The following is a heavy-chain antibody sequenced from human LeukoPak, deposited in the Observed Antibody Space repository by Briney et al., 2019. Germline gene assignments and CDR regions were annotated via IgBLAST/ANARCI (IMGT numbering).Heavy chain of an antibody. D-gene: IGHD3-10*01. J-gene: IGHJ5*02. CDR2: INPNSGGT. Sequence: ASVKVSCKASGYTFTDYYLHWVRQAPGQGLEWMGWINPNSGGTNYAQKFHGRVTMTRDTSISTAYMELSGLTSDDTAVYYCARDQEGGSGTFDPWGQGTLVTVSS. CDR1: GYTFTDYY. CDR3: ARDQEGGSGTFDP. V-gene: IGHV1-2*02.